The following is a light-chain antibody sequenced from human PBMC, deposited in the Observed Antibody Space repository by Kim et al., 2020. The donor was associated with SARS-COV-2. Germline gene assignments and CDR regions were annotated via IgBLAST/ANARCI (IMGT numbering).Light chain of an antibody. CDR1: QSVTSNY. Sequence: LSPGETATLSCRASQSVTSNYLAGYQQKPGQTPRLLIYGASSRATGIPDRFRGSGSGTDFTLTISRLEPEDFAVYYCQQYGSSPRFGGGTKVDIK. V-gene: IGKV3-20*01. CDR2: GAS. CDR3: QQYGSSPR. J-gene: IGKJ4*01.